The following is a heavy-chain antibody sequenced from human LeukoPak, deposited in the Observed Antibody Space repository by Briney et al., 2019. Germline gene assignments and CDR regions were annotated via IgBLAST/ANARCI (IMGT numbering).Heavy chain of an antibody. J-gene: IGHJ6*02. V-gene: IGHV1-8*01. Sequence: ASVTVSCKASGYTFTSYDINWGRQAPGQGLEWMGWMNPNSGNTGYAQKFQGRVTMTRNTSISTAYMELSSLRSEDTAVYYCARGQIVVVPAAIGPLRYYYYGMDVWGQGTTVTVSS. CDR2: MNPNSGNT. D-gene: IGHD2-2*02. CDR3: ARGQIVVVPAAIGPLRYYYYGMDV. CDR1: GYTFTSYD.